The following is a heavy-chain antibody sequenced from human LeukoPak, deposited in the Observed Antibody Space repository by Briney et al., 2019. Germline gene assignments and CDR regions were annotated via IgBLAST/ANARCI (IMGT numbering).Heavy chain of an antibody. J-gene: IGHJ4*02. CDR3: ARGARNYDFWSGYYTFGYFDY. V-gene: IGHV1-2*02. CDR2: INPNSGGT. CDR1: GYTFTGYY. Sequence: ASVKVSCKASGYTFTGYYMHWVRQAPGQGLEWMGWINPNSGGTNYAQKFQGRVTMTRDTSISTAYMELSSLRSEDTAVYYCARGARNYDFWSGYYTFGYFDYWGQGTLVTVSS. D-gene: IGHD3-3*01.